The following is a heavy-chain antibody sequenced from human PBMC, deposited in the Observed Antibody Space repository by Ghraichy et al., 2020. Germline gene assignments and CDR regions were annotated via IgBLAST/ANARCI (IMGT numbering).Heavy chain of an antibody. V-gene: IGHV3-74*01. CDR2: IDSDGSST. D-gene: IGHD3-10*01. CDR1: GFTFSSYW. J-gene: IGHJ3*02. CDR3: VRDSYGAFEI. Sequence: GESLNLSCAASGFTFSSYWMHWVRQVPGKGLVWVSRIDSDGSSTSNADSVKGRFTISRDNAKNTLYLQMNSLRAEDTAVYYCVRDSYGAFEIWGQGTVVIVSS.